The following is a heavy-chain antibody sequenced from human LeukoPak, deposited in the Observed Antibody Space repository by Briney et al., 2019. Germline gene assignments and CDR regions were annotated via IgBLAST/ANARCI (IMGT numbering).Heavy chain of an antibody. J-gene: IGHJ4*02. V-gene: IGHV3-48*03. CDR1: GFTFSNYE. Sequence: GGSLRLSCAASGFTFSNYELNWVRQAPGEGLEWVSYISFSGDSMYYADSVKGRFTISRDNAKNSLYLQMNTLRAEDTAVYYCARGGPVRGFDYWGPGTLVTVSS. CDR2: ISFSGDSM. CDR3: ARGGPVRGFDY. D-gene: IGHD1-26*01.